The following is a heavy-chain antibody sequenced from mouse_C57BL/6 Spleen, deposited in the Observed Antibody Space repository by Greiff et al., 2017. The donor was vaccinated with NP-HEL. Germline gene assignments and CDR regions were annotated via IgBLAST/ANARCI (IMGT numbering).Heavy chain of an antibody. D-gene: IGHD2-1*01. J-gene: IGHJ3*01. CDR2: IYPRSGNT. V-gene: IGHV1-81*01. Sequence: VQLQESGAELARPGASVKLSCKASGYTFTSYGISWVKQRTGQGLEWIGEIYPRSGNTYYNEKFKGKATLTADNSSSTAYVELRSLTSEVSAVYFCARSGGNLAWFAYWGQGTLVTVSA. CDR1: GYTFTSYG. CDR3: ARSGGNLAWFAY.